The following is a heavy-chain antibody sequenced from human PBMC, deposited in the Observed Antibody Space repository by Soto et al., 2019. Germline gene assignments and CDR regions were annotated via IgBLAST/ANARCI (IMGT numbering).Heavy chain of an antibody. CDR3: ARGGKYSGFGQDFDY. V-gene: IGHV4-34*01. Sequence: PSETLSLTCAVYGGSFSGYYWSWIRQPPGKGLEWIGEINHSGSTNYNPSLKSRVTISVDTSKNQFSLKLSSVTAADTAVYYCARGGKYSGFGQDFDYWGQGTLVTVSS. CDR2: INHSGST. D-gene: IGHD5-12*01. CDR1: GGSFSGYY. J-gene: IGHJ4*02.